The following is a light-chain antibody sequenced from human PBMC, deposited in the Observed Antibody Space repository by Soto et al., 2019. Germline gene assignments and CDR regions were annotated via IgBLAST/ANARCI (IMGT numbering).Light chain of an antibody. CDR1: QSFSSSY. V-gene: IGKV3-20*01. CDR2: GAS. Sequence: EMVLTQSPGTLSLSPGERATLSCRASQSFSSSYLAWYQQKPGQAPRLLIYGASSRATGIPDRFSVSGSGTDFTLTISSLEPKDFAVYYCQHYGSALFTFGPGTKVDVK. J-gene: IGKJ3*01. CDR3: QHYGSALFT.